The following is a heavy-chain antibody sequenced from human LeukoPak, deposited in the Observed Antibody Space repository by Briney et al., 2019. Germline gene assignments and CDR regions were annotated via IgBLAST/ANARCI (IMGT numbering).Heavy chain of an antibody. CDR2: IYHSGST. Sequence: SSETLSLTCTVSGGSISSSSYYWGWIRQPPGKGLEWIGSIYHSGSTNYNPSLKSRVTISVDKSKNQFSLKLSSVTAADTAVYYCATLRELEGGFDYWGQGTLVTVSS. D-gene: IGHD1-7*01. CDR3: ATLRELEGGFDY. CDR1: GGSISSSSYY. V-gene: IGHV4-39*07. J-gene: IGHJ4*02.